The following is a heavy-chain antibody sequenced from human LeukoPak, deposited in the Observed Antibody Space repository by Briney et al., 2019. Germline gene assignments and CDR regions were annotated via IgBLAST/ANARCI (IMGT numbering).Heavy chain of an antibody. J-gene: IGHJ4*02. CDR3: ASHSYARPFDS. Sequence: SETLSLTCSVSGYSISGSYWSWIRQPPGKGLEWIGYIYYTGDTNSNPSLKSRVIISLDTSKNQVSLQVTSVTAADTAVYYCASHSYARPFDSWGQGTLVTVSS. CDR1: GYSISGSY. CDR2: IYYTGDT. V-gene: IGHV4-59*08. D-gene: IGHD3-16*01.